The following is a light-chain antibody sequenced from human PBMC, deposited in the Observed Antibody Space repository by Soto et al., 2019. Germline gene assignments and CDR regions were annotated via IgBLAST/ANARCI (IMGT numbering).Light chain of an antibody. J-gene: IGKJ4*01. CDR3: QHYRAPPLPLI. CDR2: HAA. V-gene: IGKV3-15*01. Sequence: EIVMTQPPATLSVSPGERATLSCRASQSVSNNVAWYQQKPGQAPRLLIYHAATRATGIPARFSGSGSGTEVTLTISSLQSEDFAVYYCQHYRAPPLPLIFGGGTRIEMK. CDR1: QSVSNN.